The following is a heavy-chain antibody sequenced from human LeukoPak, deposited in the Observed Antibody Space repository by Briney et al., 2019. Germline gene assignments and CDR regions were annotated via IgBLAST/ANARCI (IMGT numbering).Heavy chain of an antibody. CDR2: ISIDGTTQ. D-gene: IGHD2-2*01. CDR1: GFTFTTYG. Sequence: PGGSLRPSCAASGFTFTTYGMHWVRQAPGKGLEWVAVISIDGTTQNHVESVKGRFTISRDNSRNTVYLQMNSLRTEDTALYYCAKDALLYSTSPFDYWGQGTLVTVSS. J-gene: IGHJ4*02. V-gene: IGHV3-30*18. CDR3: AKDALLYSTSPFDY.